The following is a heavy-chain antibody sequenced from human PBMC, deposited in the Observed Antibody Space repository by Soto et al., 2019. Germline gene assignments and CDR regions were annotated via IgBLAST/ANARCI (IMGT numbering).Heavy chain of an antibody. CDR2: ISSSGSTI. D-gene: IGHD6-19*01. J-gene: IGHJ3*02. Sequence: GGSLRLSCAASGFTFSDYYMSWIRQAPGKGLEWVSYISSSGSTIYYADSVKGRFTISRDNAKNSLYLQMNSLRAEDTAVYYCASAPLGIAVAGTGYAFDIWGQGTMVTVSS. V-gene: IGHV3-11*01. CDR1: GFTFSDYY. CDR3: ASAPLGIAVAGTGYAFDI.